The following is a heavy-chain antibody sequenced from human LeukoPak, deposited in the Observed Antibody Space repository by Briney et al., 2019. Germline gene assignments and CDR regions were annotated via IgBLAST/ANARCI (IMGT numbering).Heavy chain of an antibody. CDR1: GFTFSSYG. CDR2: ISGSGDST. CDR3: AKLGTMIVVVLYYSDY. J-gene: IGHJ4*02. D-gene: IGHD3-22*01. V-gene: IGHV3-23*01. Sequence: GGSLRLSCAASGFTFSSYGMSWVRQAPGKGLEWVSAISGSGDSTYYADSVKGRFTISRDNSKNALYLQMNSLRAEDTAVYYCAKLGTMIVVVLYYSDYWGQGTLVTVSS.